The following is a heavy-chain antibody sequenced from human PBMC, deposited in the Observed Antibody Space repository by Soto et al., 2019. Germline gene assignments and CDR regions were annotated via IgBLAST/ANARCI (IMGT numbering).Heavy chain of an antibody. Sequence: PSETLSLTCTVSGGSISSSSYYWGWIHQPPGKELEWIGSIYYSGSTYYNPSLKSRVTISVDTSKNQFSLKLSSVTAAYTAVYYFARHGTVSAFESWGKGTMVTVSS. CDR3: ARHGTVSAFES. CDR1: GGSISSSSYY. CDR2: IYYSGST. V-gene: IGHV4-39*01. D-gene: IGHD1-26*01. J-gene: IGHJ3*02.